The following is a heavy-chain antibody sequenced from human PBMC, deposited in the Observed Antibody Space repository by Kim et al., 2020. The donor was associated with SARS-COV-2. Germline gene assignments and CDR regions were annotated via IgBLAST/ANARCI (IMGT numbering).Heavy chain of an antibody. D-gene: IGHD2-8*01. CDR3: ARGVRWLGVSNTYYFDY. V-gene: IGHV4-59*01. Sequence: SETLSLTCTVSGGSISSYYWSWIRQPPGKGLEWIGYIYYSGSTNYNPSLKSRVTISVDTSKNQFSLKLSSVTAADTAVYYCARGVRWLGVSNTYYFDYWGQGTLVTVSS. J-gene: IGHJ4*02. CDR1: GGSISSYY. CDR2: IYYSGST.